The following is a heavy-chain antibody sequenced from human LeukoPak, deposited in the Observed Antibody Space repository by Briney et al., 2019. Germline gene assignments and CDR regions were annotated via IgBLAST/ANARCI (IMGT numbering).Heavy chain of an antibody. Sequence: GGSLRLSCAASGFTFSSYAMHWVGQAQGKGLEWVAVISYDGSNKYYADSVKGRFTISRGNSKNTLYLQMNSLRAEDTAVYYCARPQGYCSSTSCSKFDYWGQGTLVTVSS. V-gene: IGHV3-30-3*01. CDR1: GFTFSSYA. CDR2: ISYDGSNK. CDR3: ARPQGYCSSTSCSKFDY. J-gene: IGHJ4*02. D-gene: IGHD2-2*01.